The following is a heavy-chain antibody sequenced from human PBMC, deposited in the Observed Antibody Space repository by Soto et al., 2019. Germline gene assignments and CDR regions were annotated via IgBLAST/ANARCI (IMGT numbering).Heavy chain of an antibody. CDR3: AKDFKTSTYYYDSSGYGY. V-gene: IGHV3-30*18. Sequence: QVQLVESGGGVVQPGRSLRLSCAASGFTFSSYGMHWVRQAPGKGLEWVAVISYDGSNKYYADSVKGRFTISRHNSKNTLYLQMNSLRAEDTAVYYCAKDFKTSTYYYDSSGYGYWGQGTLVTVSS. J-gene: IGHJ4*02. CDR1: GFTFSSYG. CDR2: ISYDGSNK. D-gene: IGHD3-22*01.